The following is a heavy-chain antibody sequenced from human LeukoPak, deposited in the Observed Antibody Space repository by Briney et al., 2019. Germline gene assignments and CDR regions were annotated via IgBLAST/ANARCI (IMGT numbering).Heavy chain of an antibody. CDR3: ASGRGLYSFYAFDI. J-gene: IGHJ3*02. Sequence: SETLSLTCTVSGGSVNSGTYYWSWIRQPPGKGLEWIGYISDSGSTNYNPSLRSRVTISVDTSKSQFSLKLSSVTAADTAVYYCASGRGLYSFYAFDIWGQGTMVTVSS. D-gene: IGHD5-18*01. CDR1: GGSVNSGTYY. CDR2: ISDSGST. V-gene: IGHV4-61*01.